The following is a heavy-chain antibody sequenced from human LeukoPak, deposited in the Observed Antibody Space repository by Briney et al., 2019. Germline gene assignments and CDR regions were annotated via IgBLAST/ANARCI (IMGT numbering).Heavy chain of an antibody. J-gene: IGHJ4*02. CDR2: INPNSGGT. Sequence: ASVKVSCKASGYTFTGYYMHWVRQAPGQGLEWMGRINPNSGGTNYAQKFQGRVTTTRDTSISTAYMELSRLRSDDMAVYYCARVWYSYGYFDYWGQGTLVTVSS. CDR3: ARVWYSYGYFDY. CDR1: GYTFTGYY. D-gene: IGHD5-18*01. V-gene: IGHV1-2*06.